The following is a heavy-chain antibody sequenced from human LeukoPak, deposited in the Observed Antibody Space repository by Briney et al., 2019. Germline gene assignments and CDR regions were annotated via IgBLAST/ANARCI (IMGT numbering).Heavy chain of an antibody. J-gene: IGHJ4*02. Sequence: GGSLRLSCAASGFTFSDYHMSWIRQVPGKGLEWVSYISSSGGTISYADSVKGRFTISRDNAKNSLYLQMNSLRAEDTAVYYCARDGIAAAFDYWGQGTLVTVSS. CDR2: ISSSGGTI. D-gene: IGHD6-13*01. CDR3: ARDGIAAAFDY. CDR1: GFTFSDYH. V-gene: IGHV3-11*04.